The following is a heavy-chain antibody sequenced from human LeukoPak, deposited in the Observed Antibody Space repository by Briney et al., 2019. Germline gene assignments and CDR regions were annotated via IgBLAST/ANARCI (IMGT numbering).Heavy chain of an antibody. Sequence: GGSLRLSCAASGFTFDDYAMHWVRQAPGKGLEWVSGISWNSGSIGYADSVKGRFTISRDNAKNSLYLQMNSLRAEDTALYYCAKVSAPLGWSSHVFDIWGKGKMVTVSS. CDR1: GFTFDDYA. V-gene: IGHV3-9*01. CDR3: AKVSAPLGWSSHVFDI. J-gene: IGHJ3*02. CDR2: ISWNSGSI. D-gene: IGHD2-15*01.